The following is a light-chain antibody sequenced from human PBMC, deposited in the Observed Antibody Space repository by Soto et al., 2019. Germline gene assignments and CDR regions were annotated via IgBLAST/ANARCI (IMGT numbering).Light chain of an antibody. CDR3: QQRTF. CDR1: QSITTY. J-gene: IGKJ3*01. Sequence: IVLTQSPATVSLSPGERATLSCRASQSITTYLAWYQQRPGQAPRLLIFDASNRATGVPARFSGSGSGTNFTLTISSLEPEDFAVYYCQQRTFFGPGTKVDI. CDR2: DAS. V-gene: IGKV3-11*01.